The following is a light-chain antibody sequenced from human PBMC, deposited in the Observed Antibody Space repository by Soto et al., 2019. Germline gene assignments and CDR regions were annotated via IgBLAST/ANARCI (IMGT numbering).Light chain of an antibody. CDR1: QSVSSN. CDR2: GAT. Sequence: IVMTQSPATLSVSPGERATLSCRASQSVSSNLAWYQQKPGQAPRLLIYGATSRATGIPDRFSGTGSGTDFTLTISRLEPEDFAVYYCQHFGDSPITFGQGTRLEI. V-gene: IGKV3-20*01. J-gene: IGKJ5*01. CDR3: QHFGDSPIT.